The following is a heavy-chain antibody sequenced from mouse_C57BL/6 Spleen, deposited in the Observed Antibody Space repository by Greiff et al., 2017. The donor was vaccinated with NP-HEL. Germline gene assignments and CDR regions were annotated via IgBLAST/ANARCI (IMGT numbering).Heavy chain of an antibody. CDR2: IYPEDGET. CDR3: ARDDGWDFDY. V-gene: IGHV14-2*01. CDR1: GFNIKDYY. D-gene: IGHD2-3*01. J-gene: IGHJ2*02. Sequence: VQLKQSGAELVKPGASVKLSCTASGFNIKDYYMNWVKQRTEQGLEWIGRIYPEDGETKYAPKFQGKATITADTSSNTAYMQLSSLTSEDSAVYFCARDDGWDFDYWGQGTSLTVSS.